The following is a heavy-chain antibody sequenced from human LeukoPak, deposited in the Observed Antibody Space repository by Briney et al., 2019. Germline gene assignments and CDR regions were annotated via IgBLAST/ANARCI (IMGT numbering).Heavy chain of an antibody. V-gene: IGHV3-23*01. J-gene: IGHJ5*02. CDR1: GFTFSSYA. CDR2: ISGSGGST. D-gene: IGHD3-10*01. CDR3: AKGLRGCYGSGSYYFNWFDL. Sequence: GGSLRLSCAASGFTFSSYAISWVRQAPGKGLEWVSDISGSGGSTYYADSVKGRFTISRDNSKNTMYLQMNSLRAEATAVYYCAKGLRGCYGSGSYYFNWFDLWGKGTLVTVSS.